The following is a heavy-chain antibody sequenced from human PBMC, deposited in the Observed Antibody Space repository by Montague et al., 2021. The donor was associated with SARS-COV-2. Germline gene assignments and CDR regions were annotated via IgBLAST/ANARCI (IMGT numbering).Heavy chain of an antibody. CDR1: GGSVSPYY. D-gene: IGHD4-17*01. CDR2: IYYGGST. Sequence: SETLSLTCTVSGGSVSPYYWNWIRQSPGKGLEWIGLIYYGGSTIYNPSLKSRVTISVDTSKNQFSLSLTSVTSADTAVYYCARGARSDYGAFDIWGQGTMVTVSS. CDR3: ARGARSDYGAFDI. J-gene: IGHJ3*02. V-gene: IGHV4-59*02.